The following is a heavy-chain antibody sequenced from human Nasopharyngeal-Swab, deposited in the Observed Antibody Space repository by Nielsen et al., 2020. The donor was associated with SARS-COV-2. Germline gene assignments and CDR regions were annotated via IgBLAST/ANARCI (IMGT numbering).Heavy chain of an antibody. D-gene: IGHD2-2*01. V-gene: IGHV1-18*01. CDR3: ARWRYRSTSHMRYFDL. CDR2: ISAYNGNT. CDR1: GYTFTSYD. J-gene: IGHJ2*01. Sequence: ASVKVSCKASGYTFTSYDISWVRQAPGQGLEWMGWISAYNGNTNYAQKLQGRVTMTTDTSTSTAYMELRSLRSDDTAVYYCARWRYRSTSHMRYFDLWGRGTLVTVSS.